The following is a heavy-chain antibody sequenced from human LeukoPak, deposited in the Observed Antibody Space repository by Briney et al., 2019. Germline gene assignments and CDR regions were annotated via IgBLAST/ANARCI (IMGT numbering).Heavy chain of an antibody. D-gene: IGHD3-10*01. CDR1: GYTFTGYY. CDR3: AILLWFGESYYCYYGMDV. CDR2: INPNSGGT. Sequence: ASVKVSCKASGYTFTGYYMHWVRQAPGQGLEWMGWINPNSGGTNYAQKFQGRVTMTRDTSISTAYMELSRLRSDDTAVYYCAILLWFGESYYCYYGMDVWGQGTTVTVSS. J-gene: IGHJ6*02. V-gene: IGHV1-2*02.